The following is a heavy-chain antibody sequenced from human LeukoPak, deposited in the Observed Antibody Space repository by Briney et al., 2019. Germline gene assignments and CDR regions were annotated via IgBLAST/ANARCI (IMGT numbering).Heavy chain of an antibody. Sequence: PGGSLRLSCAASGFTFSSYSMNWVRQAPGKGLEWVSYISSSSSTIYYVDSVKGRFTISRDNAKNSLYLQMNSLRAEDTAVYYCARDGVTMVRGVKVLDYYYYYMDVWGKGTTVTISS. CDR2: ISSSSSTI. CDR1: GFTFSSYS. V-gene: IGHV3-48*04. J-gene: IGHJ6*03. CDR3: ARDGVTMVRGVKVLDYYYYYMDV. D-gene: IGHD3-10*01.